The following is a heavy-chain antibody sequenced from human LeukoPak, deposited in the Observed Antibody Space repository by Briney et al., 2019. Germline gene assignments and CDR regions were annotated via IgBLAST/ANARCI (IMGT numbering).Heavy chain of an antibody. J-gene: IGHJ3*02. D-gene: IGHD2-21*02. CDR2: ISSSSSYI. CDR1: GFTFSSYS. V-gene: IGHV3-21*01. Sequence: GGSLRLSCAASGFTFSSYSMKWVRQAPGKGLEWVSSISSSSSYIYYADSVKGRFTISRDNAKNSLYLQMNSLRAEDTAVYYCARDNNIVVVTDTDDAFDIWGQGTMVTVSS. CDR3: ARDNNIVVVTDTDDAFDI.